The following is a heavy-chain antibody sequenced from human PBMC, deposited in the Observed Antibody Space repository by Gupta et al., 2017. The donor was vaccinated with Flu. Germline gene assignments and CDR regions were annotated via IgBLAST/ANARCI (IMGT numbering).Heavy chain of an antibody. D-gene: IGHD6-19*01. CDR3: AKDPFDGGWYHGTGFDP. CDR1: GFTFSSYA. V-gene: IGHV3-23*01. J-gene: IGHJ5*02. CDR2: ISGSGGST. Sequence: EVQLLESGGGLVQPGGSLRLSCAASGFTFSSYAMSWVRQAPGKGLEWVSAISGSGGSTYYADSVKGRFTISRDNSKNTLYLQMNSLRAEDTAVYYCAKDPFDGGWYHGTGFDPWGQGTLVTVSS.